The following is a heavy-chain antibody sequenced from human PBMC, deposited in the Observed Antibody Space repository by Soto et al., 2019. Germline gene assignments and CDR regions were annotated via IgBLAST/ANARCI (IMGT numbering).Heavy chain of an antibody. V-gene: IGHV4-4*02. CDR1: GGSISSSNW. CDR2: IYHSGST. D-gene: IGHD3-10*01. CDR3: ARSYMVRGVANWFDP. J-gene: IGHJ5*02. Sequence: QVQLQESGPGLVKPSGTLSLTCAVSGGSISSSNWWSWVRQPPGKGLEWIGEIYHSGSTNYNPSPKSSGPVPXXXAXXRFSLKLSSGTAADTAVYYCARSYMVRGVANWFDPWGQGTLVTVSS.